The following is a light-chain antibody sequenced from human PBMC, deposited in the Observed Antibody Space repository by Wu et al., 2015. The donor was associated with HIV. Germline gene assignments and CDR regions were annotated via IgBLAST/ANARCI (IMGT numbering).Light chain of an antibody. Sequence: DIQMTQSPSSLSASVGDRVTVTCRASQAISNSLGWYQQKAGKAPKLLLYATSRLESGVPSRFSGRGSGTDYTLIISSLQPEDFATYYCQKYNTAPWTFGQGTKVEMK. CDR1: QAISNS. J-gene: IGKJ1*01. CDR2: ATS. CDR3: QKYNTAPWT. V-gene: IGKV1-NL1*01.